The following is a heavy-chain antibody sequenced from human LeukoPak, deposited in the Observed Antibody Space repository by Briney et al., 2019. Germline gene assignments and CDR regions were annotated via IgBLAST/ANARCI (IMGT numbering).Heavy chain of an antibody. J-gene: IGHJ4*02. CDR2: ISYDGSNK. CDR3: AKERQAQFDY. Sequence: PGGSLRLSCAASGFTFSSYGMHWVRQAPGKGLEWVAVISYDGSNKYYADSVKGRFTISRDNSKNTLYLQMNSLRAEDTAVYYCAKERQAQFDYWGQGTLVTVSS. CDR1: GFTFSSYG. V-gene: IGHV3-30*18.